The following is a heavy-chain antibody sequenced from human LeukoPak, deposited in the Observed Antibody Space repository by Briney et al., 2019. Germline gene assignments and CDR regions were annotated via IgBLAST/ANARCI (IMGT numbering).Heavy chain of an antibody. Sequence: PGGSLRLSCAASGFTFSSYSMNWVRQAPGKGLQWVSSISSSSSYIYYADSVKGRFTISRDNAKNSPYLQMNSLRGEDTAVYYCARGDGATPPDVFDIWGQGTMVTVSS. CDR1: GFTFSSYS. CDR3: ARGDGATPPDVFDI. CDR2: ISSSSSYI. J-gene: IGHJ3*02. V-gene: IGHV3-21*01. D-gene: IGHD3-10*01.